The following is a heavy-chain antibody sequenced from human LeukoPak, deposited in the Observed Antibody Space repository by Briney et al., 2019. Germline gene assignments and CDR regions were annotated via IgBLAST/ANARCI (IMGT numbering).Heavy chain of an antibody. D-gene: IGHD5-12*01. Sequence: PSETLSLTCTVSGYSITSGYYWGWIRQPPGKGLEWIGYIYYSGSTNYNPSLKSRVTISVDTSKNQFSLKLSSVTAADTAVYYCARGGSGYDFDYWGQGTLVTVSS. J-gene: IGHJ4*02. CDR2: IYYSGST. CDR1: GYSITSGYY. CDR3: ARGGSGYDFDY. V-gene: IGHV4-61*01.